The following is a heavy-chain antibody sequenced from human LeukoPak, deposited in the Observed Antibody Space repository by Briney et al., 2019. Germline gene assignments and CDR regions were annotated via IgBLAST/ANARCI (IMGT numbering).Heavy chain of an antibody. Sequence: ASVKVSCKVSGYTLTELSMHWVRQAPGKGLEWMGGFDPEDGETIYAQKFQGRVTMTEDTSTDTAYMELSSLRSEDTAVYYCATPELERGAFDIWGQGTMVTVSS. CDR2: FDPEDGET. D-gene: IGHD1-1*01. CDR1: GYTLTELS. CDR3: ATPELERGAFDI. V-gene: IGHV1-24*01. J-gene: IGHJ3*02.